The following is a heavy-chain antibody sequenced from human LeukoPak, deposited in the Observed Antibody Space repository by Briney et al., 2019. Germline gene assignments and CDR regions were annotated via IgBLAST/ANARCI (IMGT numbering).Heavy chain of an antibody. Sequence: SETLSLTCTVSGGSISSYYWSWIRQPPGKGPEWIGYIYYSGSTNYNPSLKSRVTISVDTSKNQFSLKLSSVTAADTAVYYCARDGFSGLDAFDIWGQGTMVTVSS. V-gene: IGHV4-59*01. D-gene: IGHD3-22*01. CDR3: ARDGFSGLDAFDI. CDR1: GGSISSYY. J-gene: IGHJ3*02. CDR2: IYYSGST.